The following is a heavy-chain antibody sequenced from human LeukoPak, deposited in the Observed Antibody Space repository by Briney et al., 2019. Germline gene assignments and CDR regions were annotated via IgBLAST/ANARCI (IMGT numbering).Heavy chain of an antibody. V-gene: IGHV4-34*01. CDR3: ARRITSGHYYYYYMDV. CDR1: GGSFSGYY. D-gene: IGHD3-10*01. J-gene: IGHJ6*03. Sequence: PSETLSLTCAVYGGSFSGYYWSWIRQPPGKGLEWIGEINHSGSTNYNPSPKSRVTISVDTSKNQFSLKLSSVTAADTAVYYCARRITSGHYYYYYMDVWGKGTTVTVSS. CDR2: INHSGST.